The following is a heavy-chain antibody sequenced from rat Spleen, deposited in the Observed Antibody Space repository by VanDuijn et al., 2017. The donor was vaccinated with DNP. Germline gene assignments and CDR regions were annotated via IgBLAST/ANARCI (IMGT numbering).Heavy chain of an antibody. Sequence: QVQLKESGPGLVQPSQTLSLTCTVSGFSLTSNSVHWVRQPPGKGLEWVGAIWRGGSTDYNSALKSRLSISRDTSKSQVFLKMNSLQTEDTAIYFCTGDSGYAMDAWGQGTSVTVSS. V-gene: IGHV2-1*01. D-gene: IGHD4-3*01. CDR2: IWRGGST. CDR3: TGDSGYAMDA. J-gene: IGHJ4*01. CDR1: GFSLTSNS.